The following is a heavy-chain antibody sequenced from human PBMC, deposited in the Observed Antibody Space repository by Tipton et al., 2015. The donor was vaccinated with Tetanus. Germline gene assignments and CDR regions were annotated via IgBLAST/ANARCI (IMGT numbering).Heavy chain of an antibody. V-gene: IGHV1-69*01. CDR2: IFPLYGTS. J-gene: IGHJ4*02. CDR3: ARPDRYCSGGSCYLALDY. CDR1: GGTFKTYA. Sequence: QLVQSGAEVKKPGSSVRVSCKTPGGTFKTYAISWVRQAPGQGLEWMGGIFPLYGTSNYAPKFQGRVTITADEPTDTAYMELNSLISEDTAVYYCARPDRYCSGGSCYLALDYWGQGSMVTVSS. D-gene: IGHD2-15*01.